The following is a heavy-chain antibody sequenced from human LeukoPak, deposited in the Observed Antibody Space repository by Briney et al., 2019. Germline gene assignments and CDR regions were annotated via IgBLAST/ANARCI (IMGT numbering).Heavy chain of an antibody. D-gene: IGHD3-3*01. CDR3: ASPDYDFFLGPRRGVDI. Sequence: SEALSLTCTVSGGSISSSSYYWGWIRQPPGKGLEWIGSIYYSGSTYYNPSLKSRVTISVHTSKNQFSLKLTSMTAADTAVYYCASPDYDFFLGPRRGVDIWGQGTMVTVSS. J-gene: IGHJ3*02. V-gene: IGHV4-39*01. CDR1: GGSISSSSYY. CDR2: IYYSGST.